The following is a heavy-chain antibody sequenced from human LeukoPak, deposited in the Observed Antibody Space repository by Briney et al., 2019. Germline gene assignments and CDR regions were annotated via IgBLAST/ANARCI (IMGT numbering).Heavy chain of an antibody. D-gene: IGHD4-11*01. V-gene: IGHV3-30*02. CDR1: GFTFSSYG. Sequence: PGGSLRLSCAAPGFTFSSYGMHWVRQAPGKGLEWVAFIRYDGSNKYYADSVKGRFTISRDNSKNTLYLQMNSLRAEDTAVYYCAKTTVTSYYFDYWGQGTLVTVSS. CDR3: AKTTVTSYYFDY. CDR2: IRYDGSNK. J-gene: IGHJ4*02.